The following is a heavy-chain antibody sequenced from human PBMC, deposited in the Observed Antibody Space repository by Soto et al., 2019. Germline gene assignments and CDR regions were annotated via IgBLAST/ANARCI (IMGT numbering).Heavy chain of an antibody. V-gene: IGHV3-23*01. J-gene: IGHJ5*02. CDR3: AKDQLKYSGYDFEP. D-gene: IGHD5-12*01. CDR1: GFTSSSYA. Sequence: GGSLRLSCAASGFTSSSYAMSWVRQAPGKGLEWVSAISGSGGSTYYADSVKGRFTISRDNSKNTLYLQMNSLRAEDTAVYYCAKDQLKYSGYDFEPWGQGTLVTVSS. CDR2: ISGSGGST.